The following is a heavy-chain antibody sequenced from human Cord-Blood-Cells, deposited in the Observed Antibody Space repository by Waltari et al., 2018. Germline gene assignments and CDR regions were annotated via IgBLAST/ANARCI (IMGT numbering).Heavy chain of an antibody. J-gene: IGHJ3*02. Sequence: QVQLVQSGAEGKKPGASVNDACQVSGYTLPEFSMPWVRQAPAKGLEWMGGFDPEDGETIYAQKFQSRVTMTEDTSTDTAYMELSSLRSEDTAVYYCATNYGSQLVLDGAFDIWGQGTMVTVSS. D-gene: IGHD6-6*01. CDR1: GYTLPEFS. CDR3: ATNYGSQLVLDGAFDI. CDR2: FDPEDGET. V-gene: IGHV1-24*01.